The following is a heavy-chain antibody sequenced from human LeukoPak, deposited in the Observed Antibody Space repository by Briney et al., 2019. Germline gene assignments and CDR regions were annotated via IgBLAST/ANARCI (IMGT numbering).Heavy chain of an antibody. CDR2: ISYDGRNT. CDR3: AKDASPIAASTTGAFDF. D-gene: IGHD6-6*01. Sequence: GGSLRLSCAASGFTFSSYAIHWVRQAPGKGLEWVAVISYDGRNTYYAGSVQGRFTISRDNAKNTLHVQMNSLRPEDTAVFYCAKDASPIAASTTGAFDFWGQGAMVTVSS. V-gene: IGHV3-30*04. J-gene: IGHJ3*01. CDR1: GFTFSSYA.